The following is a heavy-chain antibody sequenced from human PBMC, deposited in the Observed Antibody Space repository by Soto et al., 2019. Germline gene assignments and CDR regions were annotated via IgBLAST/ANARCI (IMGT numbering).Heavy chain of an antibody. CDR1: GFAFSSYG. Sequence: PGGSLRLSCAASGFAFSSYGMHWVRQAPGKGLEWVAVISHDGSHKYYADSVKGRFTISRDTSKSTLYLQMNSLRVEDTAVYYCAKSHLVQITLLYYYGMDVWGQGTTVTVSS. V-gene: IGHV3-30*18. CDR3: AKSHLVQITLLYYYGMDV. D-gene: IGHD3-16*01. J-gene: IGHJ6*02. CDR2: ISHDGSHK.